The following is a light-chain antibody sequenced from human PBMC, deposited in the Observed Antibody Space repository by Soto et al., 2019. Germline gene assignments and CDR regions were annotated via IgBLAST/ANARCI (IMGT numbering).Light chain of an antibody. CDR3: SQYSCVWT. V-gene: IGKV3-20*01. CDR2: GAT. J-gene: IGKJ1*01. CDR1: QSFSSNY. Sequence: EIVLTQSPGTLSLSPGERATLSCRASQSFSSNYLAWYQQKPGQAPRILIYGATTRSTGIPDRFSGSESWTVFTLIISRLDPEASAVYYCSQYSCVWTFGRGTKVEI.